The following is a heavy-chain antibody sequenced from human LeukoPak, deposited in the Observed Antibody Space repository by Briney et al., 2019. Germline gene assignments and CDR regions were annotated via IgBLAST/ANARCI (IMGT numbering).Heavy chain of an antibody. CDR3: ARDTGLDAFDI. CDR1: GGTFSSYA. Sequence: SVKVSCKASGGTFSSYAISWVRQAPGQGLEWMGGIIPIFGTANYAQKFQGRVTITTDESTSTAYMELSSLRSDDTAVYFCARDTGLDAFDIWGQGTMVTVSS. CDR2: IIPIFGTA. V-gene: IGHV1-69*05. J-gene: IGHJ3*02.